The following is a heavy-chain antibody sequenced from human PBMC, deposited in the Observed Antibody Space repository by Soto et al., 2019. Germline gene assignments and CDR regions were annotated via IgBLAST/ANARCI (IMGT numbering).Heavy chain of an antibody. J-gene: IGHJ4*02. CDR1: GGSISSGGYY. Sequence: QVQLQESGPGLVKTSQTLSLTCTVSGGSISSGGYYWSWIRQHPGKGLEWIGYIYYSGSTYYNPSLKSRVTISVDTSKNQFSLKLSSVTAADTAVYYCARRGSSGYYSWYFDSWGPGTLVTVSS. V-gene: IGHV4-31*03. D-gene: IGHD3-22*01. CDR2: IYYSGST. CDR3: ARRGSSGYYSWYFDS.